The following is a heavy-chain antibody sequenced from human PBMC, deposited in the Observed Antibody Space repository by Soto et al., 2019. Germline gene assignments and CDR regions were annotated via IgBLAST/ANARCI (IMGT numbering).Heavy chain of an antibody. J-gene: IGHJ4*02. CDR3: ARTGGDSGY. CDR2: TYYRSKWYN. V-gene: IGHV6-1*01. D-gene: IGHD2-21*02. CDR1: GYSVSSNSAA. Sequence: PSHTRSLTCAISGYSVSSNSAAWNLIRQSPSRGLEWLGRTYYRSKWYNDYAASVKSRITISPDTSKNQFSLQLNSVTPEDTAMYYCARTGGDSGYWGQGTLVTVSS.